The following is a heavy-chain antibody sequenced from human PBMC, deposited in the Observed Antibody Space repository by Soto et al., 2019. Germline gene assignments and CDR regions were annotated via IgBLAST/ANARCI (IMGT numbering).Heavy chain of an antibody. J-gene: IGHJ6*02. CDR2: ISSSSSYT. Sequence: QVQLVESGGGLVKPGGSLRLSCAASGFTFSDYYMSWIRQAPGKGLEWVSYISSSSSYTNYADSVKGRFTISRDNAKNSLYLQMSSLRAEETAVYYCARDDRYCSSTSCYYYYGMDVWGQGTTVTVSS. V-gene: IGHV3-11*06. CDR3: ARDDRYCSSTSCYYYYGMDV. D-gene: IGHD2-2*01. CDR1: GFTFSDYY.